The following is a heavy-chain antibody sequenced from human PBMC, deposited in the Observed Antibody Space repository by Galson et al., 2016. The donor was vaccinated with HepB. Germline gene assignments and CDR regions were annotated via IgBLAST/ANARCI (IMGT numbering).Heavy chain of an antibody. J-gene: IGHJ6*03. Sequence: SETLSLTCIVSGGSISSSDYYWGWIRQPPGRGLEWIGSIYYSESTYYNPSLKSRVTISVDTSKNQFSLRLNSVTAADTGVYYCATGIVVAGKYYYYYMDVWQRDHGHRLL. D-gene: IGHD6-19*01. CDR3: ATGIVVAGKYYYYYMDV. CDR1: GGSISSSDYY. V-gene: IGHV4-39*01. CDR2: IYYSEST.